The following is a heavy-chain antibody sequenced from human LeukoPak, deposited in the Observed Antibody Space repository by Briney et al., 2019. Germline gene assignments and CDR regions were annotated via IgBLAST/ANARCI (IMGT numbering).Heavy chain of an antibody. J-gene: IGHJ4*02. CDR1: GFTFSSYS. CDR2: ISSSSSYI. V-gene: IGHV3-21*01. CDR3: ARDLSNFGEVDY. D-gene: IGHD4-11*01. Sequence: GGSLRLSCAASGFTFSSYSMNWVRQAPGKGLEWVSSISSSSSYIYYADSVKGRFTISRDNAKNSLYLQMNSLSAEDTAVYYCARDLSNFGEVDYWGQGTLVTVSS.